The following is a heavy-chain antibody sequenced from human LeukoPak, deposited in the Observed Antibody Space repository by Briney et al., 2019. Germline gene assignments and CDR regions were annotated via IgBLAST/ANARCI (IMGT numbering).Heavy chain of an antibody. CDR2: IYGSGTI. CDR3: ARDSGTTGEVKFDP. D-gene: IGHD3-10*01. CDR1: GGSISRSY. J-gene: IGHJ5*02. Sequence: SETLSLTCTVSGGSISRSYWSWMRQPAGKGPESIGRIYGSGTITYNPSLESRVTMSVDTSKNQFSLKLRSVTAADTAVYYCARDSGTTGEVKFDPWGQGILVTVSS. V-gene: IGHV4-4*07.